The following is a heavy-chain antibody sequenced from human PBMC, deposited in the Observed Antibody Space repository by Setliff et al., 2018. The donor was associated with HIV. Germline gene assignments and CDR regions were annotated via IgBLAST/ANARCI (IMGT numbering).Heavy chain of an antibody. J-gene: IGHJ3*01. CDR3: APITGATAFHV. Sequence: SGPTLVNPTQTLTLTCTFSGFPLTTSGVAVGWIRQPPGKALEWLALIYWDDDKRYSPSLKNRLTITKDTSKNQAVLTMTNLDPVDTGTYCCAPITGATAFHVWGQGTMVTV. V-gene: IGHV2-5*02. CDR1: GFPLTTSGVA. CDR2: IYWDDDK. D-gene: IGHD7-27*01.